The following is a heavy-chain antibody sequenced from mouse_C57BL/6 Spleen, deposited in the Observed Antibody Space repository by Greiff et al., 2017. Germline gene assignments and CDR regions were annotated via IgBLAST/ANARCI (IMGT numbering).Heavy chain of an antibody. CDR3: ARGLPFDY. CDR1: GYTFTSYW. Sequence: VQVVESGAELAKPGASVKLSCKASGYTFTSYWMHWVKQRPGQGLEWIGCINPSSGYTKYNQKFKDKDTLTADKSSSTAYMQLSSLTYEDAAVYYCARGLPFDYWGQGTTLTVSS. J-gene: IGHJ2*01. V-gene: IGHV1-7*01. D-gene: IGHD5-5*01. CDR2: INPSSGYT.